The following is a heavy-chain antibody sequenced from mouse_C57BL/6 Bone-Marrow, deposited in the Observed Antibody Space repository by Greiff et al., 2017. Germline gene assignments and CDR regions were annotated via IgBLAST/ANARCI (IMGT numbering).Heavy chain of an antibody. CDR1: GFTFSSYA. D-gene: IGHD2-5*01. V-gene: IGHV5-9-1*02. CDR3: TRARTYYSNYVWFAY. Sequence: EVKVVESGEGLVKPGGSLKLSCAASGFTFSSYAMSWVRQTPEKRLEWVAYISSGGDYIYYADTVKGRFTISRDNARNTLYLQMSSLKSEDTAMYYCTRARTYYSNYVWFAYWGQGTLVTVSA. J-gene: IGHJ3*01. CDR2: ISSGGDYI.